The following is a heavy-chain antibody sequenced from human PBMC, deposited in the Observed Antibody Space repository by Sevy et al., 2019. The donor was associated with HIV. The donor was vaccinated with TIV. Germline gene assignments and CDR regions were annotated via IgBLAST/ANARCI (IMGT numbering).Heavy chain of an antibody. CDR3: ARSYSSSSSPFDY. Sequence: SETLSLTCTVSGGSISSSSYYWGWIRQPPGKGLEWIGSIYYSGSTYYNPSLKSRVTISVDTSKNQFSLKLSFVTAADTAVYYCARSYSSSSSPFDYWGQGTLVTVSS. CDR2: IYYSGST. CDR1: GGSISSSSYY. D-gene: IGHD6-6*01. J-gene: IGHJ4*02. V-gene: IGHV4-39*01.